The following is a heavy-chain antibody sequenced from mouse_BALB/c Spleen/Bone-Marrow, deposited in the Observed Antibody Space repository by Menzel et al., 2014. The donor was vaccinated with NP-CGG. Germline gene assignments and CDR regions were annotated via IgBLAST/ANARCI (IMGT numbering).Heavy chain of an antibody. CDR1: GYAFTNYL. J-gene: IGHJ2*01. CDR3: AREGYYGLDY. D-gene: IGHD2-1*01. CDR2: NNPGSGGT. Sequence: QVQLQQSGAKLVRPGTSVKVSCKASGYAFTNYLIEWFKQRPGQGLEWIGVNNPGSGGTNFNEKFRGKATLTADKSSSTAYMQFNSLTSDDSAVYFCAREGYYGLDYWGQGTTLTVSS. V-gene: IGHV1-54*01.